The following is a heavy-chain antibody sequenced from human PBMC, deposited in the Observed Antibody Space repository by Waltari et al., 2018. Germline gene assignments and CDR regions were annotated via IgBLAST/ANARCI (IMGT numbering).Heavy chain of an antibody. J-gene: IGHJ5*02. CDR1: GGSISSYY. D-gene: IGHD3-3*01. V-gene: IGHV4-59*01. CDR2: IYYSGST. Sequence: QVQLQESGPGLVKPSETLSLTCTVSGGSISSYYWSWIRQPPGKGLEWIGYIYYSGSTNYNPSLKSLVTISVDTSKNQFALMLSSVTAAGTAVYYCARSITIFVVVTVDPWGQGTLVTVSS. CDR3: ARSITIFVVVTVDP.